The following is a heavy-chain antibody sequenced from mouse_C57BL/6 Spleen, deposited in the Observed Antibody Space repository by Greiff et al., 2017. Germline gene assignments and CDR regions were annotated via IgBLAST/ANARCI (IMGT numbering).Heavy chain of an antibody. D-gene: IGHD3-2*02. CDR1: GYTFTSYW. CDR3: ARKRGDSSGYYAMDY. CDR2: IDPSDSYT. V-gene: IGHV1-50*01. J-gene: IGHJ4*01. Sequence: QVQLQQPGAELVKPGASVKLSCKASGYTFTSYWMQWVNQRPGQGLEWIGEIDPSDSYTNYTQKFKGKATLTVDTSSSTAYMQLSRLTSEDSAVYYCARKRGDSSGYYAMDYWGQGTSVTVSS.